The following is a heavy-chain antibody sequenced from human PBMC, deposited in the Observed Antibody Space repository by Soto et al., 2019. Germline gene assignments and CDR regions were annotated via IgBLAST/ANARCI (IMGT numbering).Heavy chain of an antibody. D-gene: IGHD4-17*01. CDR1: GGTFSSYA. CDR3: ATVMTTAHYYYYMDV. J-gene: IGHJ6*03. V-gene: IGHV1-69*04. CDR2: IIPILGIA. Sequence: SVKVSCKASGGTFSSYAISWVRQAPGQGLEWMGRIIPILGIANYAQKFQGRVTITADKSTSTAYMELSSLRSEDTAVYYCATVMTTAHYYYYMDVWGKGTTVTVSS.